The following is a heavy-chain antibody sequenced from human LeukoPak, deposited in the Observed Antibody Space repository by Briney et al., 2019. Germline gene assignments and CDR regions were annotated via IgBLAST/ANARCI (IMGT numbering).Heavy chain of an antibody. CDR3: ARWDYYDSSGLAFDI. J-gene: IGHJ3*02. D-gene: IGHD3-22*01. V-gene: IGHV3-21*01. CDR2: ISRSSSYI. Sequence: GGSLRLSCAASGFTFNNYNMDWVRQAPGKGLEWVSSISRSSSYIYYADSVRGRFTISRDNAKNSLYLQMHSLRAEDTAVYYCARWDYYDSSGLAFDIWGQGTRVTVSS. CDR1: GFTFNNYN.